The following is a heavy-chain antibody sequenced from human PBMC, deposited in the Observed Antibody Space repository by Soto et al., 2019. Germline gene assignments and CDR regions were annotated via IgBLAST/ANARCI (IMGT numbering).Heavy chain of an antibody. CDR3: ARSWSGSTSGRVDV. D-gene: IGHD3-3*01. CDR1: GFTFSSFA. CDR2: LSGSGDNT. J-gene: IGHJ6*02. V-gene: IGHV3-23*01. Sequence: EVQLLESGGGLVQPGGSLRLSCVASGFTFSSFAMSWVRQAPGKGLEWVSLLSGSGDNTYYADSVKGRFTISRDNSKSTLYLQMNSLRAEDTAIYYCARSWSGSTSGRVDVWGQGTTVTVSS.